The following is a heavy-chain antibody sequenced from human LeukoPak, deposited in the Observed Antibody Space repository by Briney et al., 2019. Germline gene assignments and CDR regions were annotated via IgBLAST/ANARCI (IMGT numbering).Heavy chain of an antibody. CDR2: IWYGGSNK. Sequence: GGSLRLSCAASGFTFSSYGMHWVRQAPGKGLEWVAVIWYGGSNKYYADSVKGRFTISRDNSKNTLYLQMNSLRAEDTAVYYCARASDYYDYYYYGMDVWGQGTTVTVSS. CDR3: ARASDYYDYYYYGMDV. J-gene: IGHJ6*02. D-gene: IGHD1-26*01. CDR1: GFTFSSYG. V-gene: IGHV3-33*01.